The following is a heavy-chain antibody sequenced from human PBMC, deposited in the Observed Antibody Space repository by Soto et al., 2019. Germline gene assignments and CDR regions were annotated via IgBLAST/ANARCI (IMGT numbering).Heavy chain of an antibody. CDR3: ATSAYGSGSSPMAY. Sequence: PSETLSLTCTVSGGSISSYYWSWIRQPPGKGLEWIGYIYYSGSTNYNPSLKSRVTISVDTSKNQFSLKLSSVTAADTAVYYCATSAYGSGSSPMAYWGQGTLVTVSS. D-gene: IGHD3-10*01. J-gene: IGHJ4*02. V-gene: IGHV4-59*01. CDR2: IYYSGST. CDR1: GGSISSYY.